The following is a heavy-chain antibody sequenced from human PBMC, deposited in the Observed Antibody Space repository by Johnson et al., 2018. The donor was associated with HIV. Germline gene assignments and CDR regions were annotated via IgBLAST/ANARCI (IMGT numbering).Heavy chain of an antibody. J-gene: IGHJ3*02. Sequence: EVQLVESGGGLIQPGGSLRLSCAASGFTVRASSMIWVRQAPGEGLKWVSLIYTGDSTSSAASVKGRFTISTDTSKNTLYLQMNSLRAEDTAVYYCARDKGGIVGYDAFDIWGQGTMVTVSS. CDR3: ARDKGGIVGYDAFDI. CDR1: GFTVRASS. CDR2: IYTGDST. V-gene: IGHV3-66*03. D-gene: IGHD1-26*01.